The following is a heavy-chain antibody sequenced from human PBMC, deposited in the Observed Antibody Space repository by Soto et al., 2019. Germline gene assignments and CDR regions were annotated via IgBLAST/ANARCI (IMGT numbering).Heavy chain of an antibody. CDR2: IYPGDSDT. D-gene: IGHD3-10*01. CDR1: GYSFTSYW. Sequence: HGESLKISCKGSGYSFTSYWIGWVRQMPGKGLEWMGIIYPGDSDTRYSPSFQGQVTISADKSISTAYLQWSSLKASDTAMYYCARGRIDPYYYGSGSSMFGMDVWGQGTTVTVSS. J-gene: IGHJ6*02. V-gene: IGHV5-51*01. CDR3: ARGRIDPYYYGSGSSMFGMDV.